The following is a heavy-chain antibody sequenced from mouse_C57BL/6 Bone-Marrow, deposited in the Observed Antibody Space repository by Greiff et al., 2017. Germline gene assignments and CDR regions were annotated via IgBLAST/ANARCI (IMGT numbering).Heavy chain of an antibody. J-gene: IGHJ3*01. CDR3: ARGLSLFAY. D-gene: IGHD1-1*02. CDR2: IYPGDGDT. CDR1: GYAFSSSW. Sequence: QVQLQQSGPELVKPGASVKISCKASGYAFSSSWMNWVKQRPGKGLEWIGRIYPGDGDTNYNGKFKGKATLTADKPSSTAYMQLSSLTSEDSAVYFCARGLSLFAYWGQGTLVTVSA. V-gene: IGHV1-82*01.